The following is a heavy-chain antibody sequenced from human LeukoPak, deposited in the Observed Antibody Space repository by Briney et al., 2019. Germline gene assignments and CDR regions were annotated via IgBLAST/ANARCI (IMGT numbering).Heavy chain of an antibody. J-gene: IGHJ4*02. D-gene: IGHD3-16*01. CDR1: GDSVSSNSVA. CDR3: VRSRGGGFDH. CDR2: TYYRSKWSN. Sequence: SQTLSLTCAISGDSVSSNSVAWNWIRQSPSRGLEWLGRTYYRSKWSNDYAVSVRSRITINPDTSKNQFSLQLNSVTPADAAVYYCVRSRGGGFDHWGQGTLVTVSS. V-gene: IGHV6-1*01.